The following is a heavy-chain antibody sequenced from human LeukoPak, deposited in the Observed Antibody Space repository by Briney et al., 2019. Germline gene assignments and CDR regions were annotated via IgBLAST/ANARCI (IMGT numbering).Heavy chain of an antibody. CDR3: ARSLLLWFGDPSWETFDY. V-gene: IGHV3-48*03. D-gene: IGHD3-10*01. CDR2: ISSSGTTV. Sequence: GGSLRLSCAASGFTFSTFELNWVRQAPGKGLEWVSYISSSGTTVYYADPVKGRFTISRDNAKNSLYLQMNSLRDEDTAVYYCARSLLLWFGDPSWETFDYWGQGTLVTVSS. CDR1: GFTFSTFE. J-gene: IGHJ4*02.